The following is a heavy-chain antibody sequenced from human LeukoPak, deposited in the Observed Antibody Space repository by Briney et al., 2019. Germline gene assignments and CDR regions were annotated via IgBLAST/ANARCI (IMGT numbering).Heavy chain of an antibody. J-gene: IGHJ4*02. CDR3: ARYFQFCSSTSCSPYFDY. CDR2: INPSGGST. Sequence: ASVKVSCKASGYTFTSYYMHWVRQAPGQGLEWMGIINPSGGSTSYAQKFQGRVTMTRDTSISTAYMELISLRSDATAVYYCARYFQFCSSTSCSPYFDYWGQGTLVTVSS. CDR1: GYTFTSYY. V-gene: IGHV1-46*01. D-gene: IGHD2-2*01.